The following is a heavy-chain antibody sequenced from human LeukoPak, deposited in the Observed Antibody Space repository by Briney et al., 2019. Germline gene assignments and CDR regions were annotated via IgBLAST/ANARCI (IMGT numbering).Heavy chain of an antibody. Sequence: SVKVSCKASGGTFSSYAISWVRQAPGQGLEWMGGIIPIFGTANYAQKFQGRVTITADESTSTAYMELSSLRSEDTAVYYCARAIDYGDGVSWFDPWGQGTLVTVSS. CDR2: IIPIFGTA. CDR3: ARAIDYGDGVSWFDP. D-gene: IGHD4-17*01. CDR1: GGTFSSYA. J-gene: IGHJ5*02. V-gene: IGHV1-69*13.